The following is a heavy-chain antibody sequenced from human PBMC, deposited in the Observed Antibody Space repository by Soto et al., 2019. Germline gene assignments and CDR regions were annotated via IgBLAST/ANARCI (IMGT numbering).Heavy chain of an antibody. J-gene: IGHJ5*02. D-gene: IGHD6-6*01. CDR3: ARLSSIAALTP. CDR1: GFTFSSYG. CDR2: IWYDGSNK. V-gene: IGHV3-33*01. Sequence: GGSLRLSCAASGFTFSSYGMHWVRQSPGKGLEWVAVIWYDGSNKYYADSVKGRFTISRDNSKNTLYLQMNSLRAEDTAVYYCARLSSIAALTPWGQGTLVTVSS.